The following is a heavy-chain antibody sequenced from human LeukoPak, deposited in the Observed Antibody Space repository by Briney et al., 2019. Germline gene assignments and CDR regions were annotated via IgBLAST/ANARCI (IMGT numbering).Heavy chain of an antibody. CDR2: ISSSGSTI. CDR1: GFTFSDYY. J-gene: IGHJ6*02. CDR3: ARVPGYSYALVYYGMDV. V-gene: IGHV3-11*01. Sequence: PGGSLTLSCAASGFTFSDYYMLWIRQAPGPGLEGVSYISSSGSTIYYADSVQGRFTIARDNAKNPLYLQMNSLRAEDTAVYYCARVPGYSYALVYYGMDVWGQGTTVTVSS. D-gene: IGHD5-18*01.